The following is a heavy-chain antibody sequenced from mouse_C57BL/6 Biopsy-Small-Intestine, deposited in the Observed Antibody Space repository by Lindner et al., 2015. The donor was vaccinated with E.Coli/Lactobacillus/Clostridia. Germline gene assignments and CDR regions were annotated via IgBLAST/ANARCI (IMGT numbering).Heavy chain of an antibody. J-gene: IGHJ4*01. CDR1: GYTFTSHY. CDR3: ARDGSGAAAGPDY. D-gene: IGHD1-3*01. CDR2: INAEDGRP. V-gene: IGHV1-64*01. Sequence: SVKVSCKASGYTFTSHYIHWVRQAPGQGLEWMGIINAEDGRPSNTQKFQGRVTLTRDTSTSTLYMELRSLRSEDTAVYYCARDGSGAAAGPDYWGQGTLVTVSS.